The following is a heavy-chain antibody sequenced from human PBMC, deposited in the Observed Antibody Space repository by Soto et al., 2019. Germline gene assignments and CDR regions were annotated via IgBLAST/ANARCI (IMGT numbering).Heavy chain of an antibody. CDR3: ARVRLLSFMGSGSPGFDY. CDR2: ISAYNGNT. Sequence: QVQLVQSGAEVKKPGASVKVSCKASGYTFTSYGISWVRQAPGQGLEWMGWISAYNGNTNYAQKLQGRVTMTTDTSTSTAYMELRSRRSDDTAVYYCARVRLLSFMGSGSPGFDYWGQGTLVTVSS. V-gene: IGHV1-18*01. J-gene: IGHJ4*02. D-gene: IGHD3-10*01. CDR1: GYTFTSYG.